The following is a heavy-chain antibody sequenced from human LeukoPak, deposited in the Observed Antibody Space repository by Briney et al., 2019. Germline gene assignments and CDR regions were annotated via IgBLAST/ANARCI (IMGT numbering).Heavy chain of an antibody. CDR1: GGSISSSSYY. V-gene: IGHV4-39*01. CDR2: IYYSGST. D-gene: IGHD1-26*01. J-gene: IGHJ6*02. CDR3: RVDPGGEYSGSYYYYYGMDV. Sequence: SETLSLTCTVSGGSISSSSYYWGWIRQPPGKGLEWIGSIYYSGSTYYNPSLKSRVTISVDTSKNQFSLKLSSVTAADTAVYYCRVDPGGEYSGSYYYYYGMDVWGQGTTVTVSS.